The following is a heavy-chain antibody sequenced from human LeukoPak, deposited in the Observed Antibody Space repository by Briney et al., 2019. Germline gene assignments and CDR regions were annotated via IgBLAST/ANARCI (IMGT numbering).Heavy chain of an antibody. J-gene: IGHJ4*02. V-gene: IGHV4-61*02. CDR2: IYTSGST. CDR3: AREKSVGASTSPFDY. CDR1: GGSISSGSYY. D-gene: IGHD1-26*01. Sequence: PSETLSLTCTVSGGSISSGSYYWSWIRQPAGKGLEWIGRIYTSGSTNYNPSLKSRVTISVDTSKNQFSLKLSSVTAADTAVYYCAREKSVGASTSPFDYWGQGTLVTVSS.